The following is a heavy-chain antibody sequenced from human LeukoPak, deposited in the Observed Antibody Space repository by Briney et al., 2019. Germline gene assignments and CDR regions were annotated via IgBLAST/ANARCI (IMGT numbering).Heavy chain of an antibody. CDR1: GFTFSGYG. CDR2: ISTSSSYI. Sequence: PGGSLRLSCAASGFTFSGYGMNWVRQAPGKGLEWVSSISTSSSYIYYADSVKGRFTISRDNAKNSLYLQMNSLRAEDTAVYYCTSLGIAARLHYGMDVWGQGTTVTVSS. CDR3: TSLGIAARLHYGMDV. D-gene: IGHD6-6*01. J-gene: IGHJ6*02. V-gene: IGHV3-21*01.